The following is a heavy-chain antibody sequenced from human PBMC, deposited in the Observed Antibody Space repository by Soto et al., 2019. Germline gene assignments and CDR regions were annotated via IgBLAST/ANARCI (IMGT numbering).Heavy chain of an antibody. V-gene: IGHV4-59*08. J-gene: IGHJ4*02. CDR1: CDSLSSHY. Sequence: PSETLSLTCAFSCDSLSSHYLSLILETPWKGLEWIWNIYDSGNTNYNPSLKSRVTMSVDTSKNQASLKLNSVTAADTAVYYCARHFPGYWLTDYWGQGTLVTVSS. CDR3: ARHFPGYWLTDY. D-gene: IGHD3-9*01. CDR2: IYDSGNT.